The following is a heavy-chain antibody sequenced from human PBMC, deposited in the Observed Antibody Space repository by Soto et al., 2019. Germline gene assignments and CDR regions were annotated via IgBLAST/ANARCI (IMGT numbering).Heavy chain of an antibody. Sequence: QVHLVQSGAEVKKPGSSVKVSCKASGGTFSTYAISWVRQAPGQGLEWMGGVIPIFGTANYAQKFQGRVTITADGSTSTAHMELSSLRSEDTAVYFCATERRPQGSWRGPFEYWGQGTLVTVSS. J-gene: IGHJ4*02. CDR2: VIPIFGTA. D-gene: IGHD6-13*01. CDR1: GGTFSTYA. V-gene: IGHV1-69*01. CDR3: ATERRPQGSWRGPFEY.